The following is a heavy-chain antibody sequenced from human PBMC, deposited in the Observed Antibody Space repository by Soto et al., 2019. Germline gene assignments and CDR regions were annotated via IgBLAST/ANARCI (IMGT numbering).Heavy chain of an antibody. CDR2: IYWDDDK. J-gene: IGHJ4*02. CDR1: GFSLSTSGVG. Sequence: QITLKESGPTLVKPTQTLTLTCTFSGFSLSTSGVGVGWIRQPPGKALEWLAVIYWDDDKRYSPSLKSRLTITKDASKNQVVLTMTNMEPVDTATYYCAHSGVYSSSWHYFDYWGQGTLVTVSS. D-gene: IGHD6-13*01. CDR3: AHSGVYSSSWHYFDY. V-gene: IGHV2-5*02.